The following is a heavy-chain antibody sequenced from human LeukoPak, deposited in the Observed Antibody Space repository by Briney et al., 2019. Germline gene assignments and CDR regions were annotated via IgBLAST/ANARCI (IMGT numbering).Heavy chain of an antibody. CDR2: NTQSGRT. D-gene: IGHD6-19*01. J-gene: IGHJ4*02. CDR1: GGSFSDDY. Sequence: SETLSLTCTVYGGSFSDDYWTWIRQPPGKGLEWIGENTQSGRTNYNPSLKSRVTISVDTSKHHFSLNLSSVTAADTAVYYCARGLSSGWVDYWGQGTLVTVSS. CDR3: ARGLSSGWVDY. V-gene: IGHV4-34*01.